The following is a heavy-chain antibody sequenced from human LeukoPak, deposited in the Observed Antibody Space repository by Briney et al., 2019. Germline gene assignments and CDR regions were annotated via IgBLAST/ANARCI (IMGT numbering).Heavy chain of an antibody. J-gene: IGHJ6*02. D-gene: IGHD3-10*01. V-gene: IGHV4-61*02. Sequence: SETLSLTCTVSGGSISSGSYYWSWIRQPAGKGLEWIGRIYTSGSTNYNPSLKSRVTISVDTSKNQFSLKLSSVTAADTAVYYCARDPLWFGEDYYYYGMDVWGQGTTVTVSS. CDR1: GGSISSGSYY. CDR2: IYTSGST. CDR3: ARDPLWFGEDYYYYGMDV.